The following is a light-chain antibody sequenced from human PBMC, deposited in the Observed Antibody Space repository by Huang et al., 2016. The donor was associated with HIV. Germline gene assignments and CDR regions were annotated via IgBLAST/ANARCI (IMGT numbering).Light chain of an antibody. CDR1: QSVLYSSNNKNY. J-gene: IGKJ4*01. Sequence: DIVMTQSPDSLAVSLGERATINCKSSQSVLYSSNNKNYLAWYQQKPGQPPKPLIYCASTRESGVPDRFSGSGSGTDFTLTISSLQAEDVAVYYCQQYCSTLLTFGGETKVEIK. CDR3: QQYCSTLLT. V-gene: IGKV4-1*01. CDR2: CAS.